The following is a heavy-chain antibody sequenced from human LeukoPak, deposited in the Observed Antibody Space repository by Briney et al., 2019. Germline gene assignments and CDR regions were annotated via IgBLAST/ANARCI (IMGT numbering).Heavy chain of an antibody. D-gene: IGHD3-22*01. CDR2: ISWNSGSI. Sequence: GGSLRLSCAASGFTFDDYAMHWVRQAPGKGLEWVSGISWNSGSIGYADSVKGRFTISRDNAKNSLYLQMNSLRAEDTALYYCAKDTDSSGYFPIDYWGQGTLVIVSS. CDR3: AKDTDSSGYFPIDY. CDR1: GFTFDDYA. V-gene: IGHV3-9*01. J-gene: IGHJ4*02.